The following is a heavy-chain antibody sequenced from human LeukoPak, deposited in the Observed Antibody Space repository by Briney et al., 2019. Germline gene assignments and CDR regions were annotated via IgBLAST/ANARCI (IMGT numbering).Heavy chain of an antibody. CDR3: ARGGGITGTPDYDY. V-gene: IGHV3-33*01. CDR1: GFTFSSYG. CDR2: IWYDGSNK. J-gene: IGHJ4*02. D-gene: IGHD1-20*01. Sequence: GGSLRLSCAASGFTFSSYGMHWVRQAPGKGLEWVAVIWYDGSNKYYADSLKGRFTISRDNSKNTLYLQMNSLRAEDTAVYYCARGGGITGTPDYDYWGQGTLVTVSS.